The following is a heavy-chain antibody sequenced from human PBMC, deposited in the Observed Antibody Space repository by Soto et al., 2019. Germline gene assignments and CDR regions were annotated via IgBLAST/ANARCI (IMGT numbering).Heavy chain of an antibody. J-gene: IGHJ6*02. D-gene: IGHD4-17*01. CDR3: ASLMTTVTDYYYYGMDV. Sequence: GGSLRLSCAASGFTFSSYWMHWVRQAPGKGLVWVSRINSDGSSTNYADSVKGRFTISRDNAKNTLYLQMNSLRAEDTAVYYCASLMTTVTDYYYYGMDVWGQGTTVTVS. CDR2: INSDGSST. V-gene: IGHV3-74*01. CDR1: GFTFSSYW.